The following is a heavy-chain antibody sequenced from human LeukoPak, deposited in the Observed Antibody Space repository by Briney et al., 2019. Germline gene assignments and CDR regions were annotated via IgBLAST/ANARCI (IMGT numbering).Heavy chain of an antibody. CDR2: IYYSGST. Sequence: SETLSLTCTVSGGSISSSSYYWGWIRQPPGKGLEWIGGIYYSGSTYYSPSLKSRVTISVDTSKNQFSLKLSSVTAADTAVYYCARLYYDFWSGYPSSFDYWGQGTLVTVSS. CDR1: GGSISSSSYY. V-gene: IGHV4-39*01. CDR3: ARLYYDFWSGYPSSFDY. J-gene: IGHJ4*02. D-gene: IGHD3-3*01.